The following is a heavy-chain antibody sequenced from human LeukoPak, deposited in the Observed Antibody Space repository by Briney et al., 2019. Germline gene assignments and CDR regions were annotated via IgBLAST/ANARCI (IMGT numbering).Heavy chain of an antibody. V-gene: IGHV3-23*01. J-gene: IGHJ5*02. CDR3: AKTPYGYSSGWYGGVWFDP. CDR2: ISGSGGST. CDR1: GFTFSSYA. D-gene: IGHD6-19*01. Sequence: PGASLRLSCAASGFTFSSYAMSWVRQAPGKGLEWVSAISGSGGSTYYADSVKGRFTISRDNSKNTLYLQMNSLRAEDTAVYYRAKTPYGYSSGWYGGVWFDPWGQGTLVTVSS.